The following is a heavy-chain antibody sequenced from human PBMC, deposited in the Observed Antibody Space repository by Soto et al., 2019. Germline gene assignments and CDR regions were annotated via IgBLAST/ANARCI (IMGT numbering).Heavy chain of an antibody. CDR3: ARGPDIVVVVAATEDDAFDI. V-gene: IGHV3-30-3*01. J-gene: IGHJ3*02. Sequence: QVQLVESGGGVVQPGRSLRLSCAASGFTFSSYAMHWVRQAPGKGLEWVAVISYDGSNKYYADSVKGRFTISRDNSKNTLYLQMNSLRDEDTAVYYCARGPDIVVVVAATEDDAFDIWGQGTMVTVSS. D-gene: IGHD2-15*01. CDR2: ISYDGSNK. CDR1: GFTFSSYA.